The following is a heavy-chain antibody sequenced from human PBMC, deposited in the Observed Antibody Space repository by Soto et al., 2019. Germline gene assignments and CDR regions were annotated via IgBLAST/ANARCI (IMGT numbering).Heavy chain of an antibody. CDR1: GGSISSYY. Sequence: SETLSLTCTVSGGSISSYYWSWIRQPPGKGLEWIGYIYYSGSTNYNPSLKSRVIISVDTSKNQFSLKLSSVTAADTAVYYCARDRVSGGAFDIWGQGTMVTVSS. V-gene: IGHV4-59*01. J-gene: IGHJ3*02. CDR3: ARDRVSGGAFDI. D-gene: IGHD3-10*01. CDR2: IYYSGST.